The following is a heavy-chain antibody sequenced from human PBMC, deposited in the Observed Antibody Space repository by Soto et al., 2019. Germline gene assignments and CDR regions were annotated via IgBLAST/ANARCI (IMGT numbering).Heavy chain of an antibody. CDR1: WFSVRTNY. V-gene: IGHV3-53*01. CDR3: ARAGVTPDFFDY. J-gene: IGHJ4*02. Sequence: GGSVRLSCASSWFSVRTNYMSWVRQAPGKGLEWVSVFESGGSIYYADSVKGRFIISRDYARNTVDLQLNSLRADDTAVYYCARAGVTPDFFDYWGQGTLVTVSS. CDR2: FESGGSI. D-gene: IGHD2-21*02.